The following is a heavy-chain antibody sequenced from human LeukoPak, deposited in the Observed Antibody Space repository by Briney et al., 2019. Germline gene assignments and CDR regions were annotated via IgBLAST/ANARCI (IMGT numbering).Heavy chain of an antibody. CDR2: INPDNGKT. CDR3: ARNEPAVSVVDAFDV. V-gene: IGHV1-2*02. J-gene: IGHJ3*01. Sequence: ASVQVSCKASGYKFNSYYIHWVRQAPGQGLTGMGWINPDNGKTKYKPRFQGKVTMTWVTSINTAYVDLTGLRSDDTAVYYCARNEPAVSVVDAFDVWGEGTVVTVSS. CDR1: GYKFNSYY. D-gene: IGHD1-1*01.